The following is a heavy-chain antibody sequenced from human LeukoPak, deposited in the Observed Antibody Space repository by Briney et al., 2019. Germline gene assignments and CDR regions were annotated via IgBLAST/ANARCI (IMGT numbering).Heavy chain of an antibody. V-gene: IGHV3-30*04. Sequence: GGSLRLSCEASGFNFHNFAMHWVRQAPGKGLEWVAVISYDGSNKYYADSVKGRFTISRDNSKNTLYLQMNSLRAEDTAVYYCAKDWVAVAGTGYWGQGTLVTVSS. CDR3: AKDWVAVAGTGY. D-gene: IGHD6-19*01. CDR1: GFNFHNFA. J-gene: IGHJ4*02. CDR2: ISYDGSNK.